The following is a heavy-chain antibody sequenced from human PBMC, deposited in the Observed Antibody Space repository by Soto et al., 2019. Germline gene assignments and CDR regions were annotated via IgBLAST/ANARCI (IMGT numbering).Heavy chain of an antibody. D-gene: IGHD3-16*01. CDR3: ARDGDVNTGFGKDY. CDR1: GFTFSSYG. CDR2: IWHDGGNK. V-gene: IGHV3-33*01. Sequence: QVQLVESGGGVVQPWRSLRLSCAASGFTFSSYGMHWVRQAPGKGLEWVAFIWHDGGNKFYAESVKGRFTISRDNSKNTLYLQMTSLSAEDTAMYYCARDGDVNTGFGKDYWGQGTLVTVSS. J-gene: IGHJ4*02.